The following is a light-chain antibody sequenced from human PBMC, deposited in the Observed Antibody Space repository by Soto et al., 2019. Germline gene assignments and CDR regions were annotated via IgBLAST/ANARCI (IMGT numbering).Light chain of an antibody. CDR2: EVS. CDR3: SSYAGSTV. J-gene: IGLJ1*01. CDR1: SSDVGGYNY. Sequence: QSALTQPPSASGSPGQSVTISCTGTSSDVGGYNYVSWYQQHPGKAPKLMIYEVSKRPSGIPDRFSGSKSGNTASLTVSGLQAEDEADYYCSSYAGSTVFGTG. V-gene: IGLV2-8*01.